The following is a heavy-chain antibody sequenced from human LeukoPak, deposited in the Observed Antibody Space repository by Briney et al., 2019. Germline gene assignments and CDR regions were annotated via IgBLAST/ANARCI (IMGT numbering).Heavy chain of an antibody. CDR2: IYYSGST. CDR1: GGSISSYY. J-gene: IGHJ4*02. Sequence: PSETLSLTCTVSGGSISSYYWSWIRQPPGKGLEWIGYIYYSGSTNYDPSLKNRVTMSVDTSKNQFSLKLSSVTAADTAVYYCARAGSGALRDWGQGTLVTVSS. V-gene: IGHV4-59*12. CDR3: ARAGSGALRD. D-gene: IGHD3-10*01.